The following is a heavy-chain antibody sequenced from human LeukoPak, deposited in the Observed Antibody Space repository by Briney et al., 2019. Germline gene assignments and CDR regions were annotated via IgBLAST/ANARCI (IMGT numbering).Heavy chain of an antibody. J-gene: IGHJ5*02. CDR3: AGGSGASWFDP. CDR1: GGSISSGY. CDR2: IYNSGRS. D-gene: IGHD2-8*02. Sequence: SETLSLTCSVSGGSISSGYWSWIRRPPGKGLEWIAYIYNSGRSNYNPSLKSRVTISLDTSKNQFSLKLSSVTAADTAVYYCAGGSGASWFDPWGQGTLVTVSS. V-gene: IGHV4-59*01.